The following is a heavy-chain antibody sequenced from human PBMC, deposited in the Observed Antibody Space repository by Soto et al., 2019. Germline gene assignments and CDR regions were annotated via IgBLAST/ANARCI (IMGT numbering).Heavy chain of an antibody. V-gene: IGHV3-11*01. J-gene: IGHJ4*02. D-gene: IGHD6-19*01. CDR2: ISSGGSTI. CDR1: GFTFSDYY. Sequence: GGSLRLSCAASGFTFSDYYMSWIRQAPGKGLEWVSYISSGGSTIYYADSVKGRFTISRDNAKNSLYLQMNSLRAEDTAVYYCARGDIAVAGRNYFDYWGQGTLVTVSS. CDR3: ARGDIAVAGRNYFDY.